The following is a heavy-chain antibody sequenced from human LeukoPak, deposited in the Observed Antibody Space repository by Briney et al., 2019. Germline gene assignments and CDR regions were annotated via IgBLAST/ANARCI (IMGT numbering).Heavy chain of an antibody. V-gene: IGHV3-21*01. CDR2: ISSSSSYI. CDR1: GFTFSSYS. Sequence: GGSLRLSCAASGFTFSSYSMNWVRQAPGKGLEWVSSISSSSSYIYYAGSVKGRFTISRDNAKNSLYLQMNSLRAEDTAVYYCARGDYTLDYWGQGTLVTVSS. J-gene: IGHJ4*02. CDR3: ARGDYTLDY. D-gene: IGHD4-11*01.